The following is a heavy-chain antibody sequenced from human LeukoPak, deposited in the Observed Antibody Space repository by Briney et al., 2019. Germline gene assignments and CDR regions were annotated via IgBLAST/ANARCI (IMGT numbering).Heavy chain of an antibody. CDR3: ARYVAARRGYFDY. V-gene: IGHV4-34*01. Sequence: SDTLSLTCAVYGGSFSGYYWSGIRQPPGKGLEWIGEINHSGSTNYNPSLKSRVTISVDTSKNQFSLKLSSVTAADTAVYYCARYVAARRGYFDYWGQGTLVTVSS. D-gene: IGHD6-6*01. CDR2: INHSGST. J-gene: IGHJ4*02. CDR1: GGSFSGYY.